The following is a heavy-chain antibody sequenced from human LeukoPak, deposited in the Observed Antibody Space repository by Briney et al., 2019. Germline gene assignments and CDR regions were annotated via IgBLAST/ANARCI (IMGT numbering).Heavy chain of an antibody. J-gene: IGHJ4*02. CDR3: ARSQGNYYDSSGYYS. Sequence: SETLSFTCAVYGGSFSGYYWSWIRQPPGKGLEWIGEINHSGSTNYNPSLKSRVTISVDTSKNQFSLKLSSVTAADTAVYYCARSQGNYYDSSGYYSWGQGTLVTVSS. CDR1: GGSFSGYY. V-gene: IGHV4-34*01. CDR2: INHSGST. D-gene: IGHD3-22*01.